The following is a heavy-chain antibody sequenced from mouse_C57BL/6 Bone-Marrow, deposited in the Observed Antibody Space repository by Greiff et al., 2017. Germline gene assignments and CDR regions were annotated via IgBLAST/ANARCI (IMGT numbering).Heavy chain of an antibody. CDR2: IFPGSGST. V-gene: IGHV1-75*01. J-gene: IGHJ4*01. CDR3: ARWRWLLPHYYAMDY. Sequence: VQLHQSGPELVKPGASVKISCKASGYTFTDYYINWVKQRPGQGLEWIGWIFPGSGSTYYNEKFKGKATLTVDKSSSTAYMLLSSLTSDDSAVYFCARWRWLLPHYYAMDYWGQGTSVTVSS. D-gene: IGHD2-3*01. CDR1: GYTFTDYY.